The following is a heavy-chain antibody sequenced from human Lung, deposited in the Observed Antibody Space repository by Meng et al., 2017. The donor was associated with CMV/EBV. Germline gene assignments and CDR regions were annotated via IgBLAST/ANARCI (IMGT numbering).Heavy chain of an antibody. D-gene: IGHD5-18*01. J-gene: IGHJ4*02. Sequence: VRISCKASGSTFPNCSMDWVRRAPGQGLEWVGIINPSAGNTNYAQKCQGRVTMTRDTSASTVYMELSSLRSEDTAVYYCARGYPAVDWGQGTLVTVSS. CDR2: INPSAGNT. CDR1: GSTFPNCS. V-gene: IGHV1-46*01. CDR3: ARGYPAVD.